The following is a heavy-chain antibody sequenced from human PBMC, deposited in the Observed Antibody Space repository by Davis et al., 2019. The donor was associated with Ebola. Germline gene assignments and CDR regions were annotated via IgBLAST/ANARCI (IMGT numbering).Heavy chain of an antibody. J-gene: IGHJ4*02. D-gene: IGHD3-16*01. CDR3: AREDYTGSVFGGKDFDY. V-gene: IGHV3-21*01. CDR1: GFTFSRYT. CDR2: ISSSSTYI. Sequence: GESLKISCAASGFTFSRYTMNWVRQAPGKGLEWVSSISSSSTYIYYADSVKGRLTISRDNAKNSLYLRMNSLRAEDTAVYYCAREDYTGSVFGGKDFDYWGQGTLVTVSS.